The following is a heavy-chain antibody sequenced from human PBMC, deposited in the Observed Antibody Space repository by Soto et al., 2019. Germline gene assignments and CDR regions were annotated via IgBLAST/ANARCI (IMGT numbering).Heavy chain of an antibody. V-gene: IGHV3-21*01. J-gene: IGHJ4*02. CDR2: ISSSSSYI. CDR3: ASLHTAMVEVEY. D-gene: IGHD5-18*01. Sequence: PGWSLRLSCAASGFTCSSYSMNLVRQAPGKGLEWVSSISSSSSYIYYADSVKGRFTISRDNAKNSLYLQMNSLRAEDTAVYYCASLHTAMVEVEYWGEGTLVTVSS. CDR1: GFTCSSYS.